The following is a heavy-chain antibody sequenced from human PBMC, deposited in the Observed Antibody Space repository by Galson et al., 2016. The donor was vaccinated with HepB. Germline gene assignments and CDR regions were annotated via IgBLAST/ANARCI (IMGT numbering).Heavy chain of an antibody. CDR3: ARALEYGSRNYYDYYAMDV. CDR1: GYRLTDYR. Sequence: QSGAEVKEPGESLRISCQGSGYRLTDYRITWVRQVPGKGLQWMGRIDPYDSYTNYSPSFHGHVTISVDKSINTAYLQWSTLKASDTAIYYCARALEYGSRNYYDYYAMDVWGPGTTVIVSS. V-gene: IGHV5-10-1*01. CDR2: IDPYDSYT. J-gene: IGHJ6*02. D-gene: IGHD4-17*01.